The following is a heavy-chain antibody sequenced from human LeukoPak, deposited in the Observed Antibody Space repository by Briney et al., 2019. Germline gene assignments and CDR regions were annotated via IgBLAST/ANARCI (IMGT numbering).Heavy chain of an antibody. CDR2: LRYDGSNK. V-gene: IGHV3-30*02. CDR1: GFTFSTYG. J-gene: IGHJ6*03. CDR3: ARGPLSGYYYYYMDV. Sequence: PGGSLRRSCAASGFTFSTYGMHWVRQAPGKGLEWVSFLRYDGSNKYYADSVKGRFTISRDNSKNTLYLQMNSLRAEDTALYYCARGPLSGYYYYYMDVWGKGTTVTVSS.